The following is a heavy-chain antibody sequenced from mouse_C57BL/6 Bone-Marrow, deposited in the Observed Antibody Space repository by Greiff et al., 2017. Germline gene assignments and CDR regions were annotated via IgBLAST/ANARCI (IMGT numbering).Heavy chain of an antibody. CDR3: VVTTYWYFDV. J-gene: IGHJ1*03. CDR1: GFTFNTYA. D-gene: IGHD2-12*01. V-gene: IGHV10-3*01. CDR2: LSSKSSNYAS. Sequence: EVKLMESGGGLVQPKGSLKLSCAASGFTFNTYAMHWVRQAPGKGLEWVARLSSKSSNYASYYADSVKDRFTISRDDSQSQLYLQSNNLKTEEAAMCFCVVTTYWYFDVWGTGTTVTVSS.